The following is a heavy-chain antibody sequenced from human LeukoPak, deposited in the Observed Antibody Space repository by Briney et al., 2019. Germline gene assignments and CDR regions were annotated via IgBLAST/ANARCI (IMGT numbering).Heavy chain of an antibody. D-gene: IGHD4-17*01. CDR2: ISTSSSYI. V-gene: IGHV3-21*01. J-gene: IGHJ4*02. CDR1: GFTFSSYS. CDR3: ARALYGDYTYDY. Sequence: PGGSLRLSCAASGFTFSSYSMNWVRQAPGKGLEWVSFISTSSSYIHNADSVKGRFTISRDNAENSLYLQMNSLRAEDTAVYYCARALYGDYTYDYWGQGTLVTVSS.